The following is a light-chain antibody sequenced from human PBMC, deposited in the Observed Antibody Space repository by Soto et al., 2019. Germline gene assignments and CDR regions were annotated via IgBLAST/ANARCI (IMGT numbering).Light chain of an antibody. CDR2: GAS. CDR3: QQYGSSPPTWT. Sequence: EIVLTQSPGTLSLSPGERATLSCRPSQSVSSSYLAWYQQKPGQAPRLLIYGASSRATGIPDRFSGSGSGTDFTLTISRLEPEDFAVYYCQQYGSSPPTWTFGQGTKVDIK. CDR1: QSVSSSY. V-gene: IGKV3-20*01. J-gene: IGKJ1*01.